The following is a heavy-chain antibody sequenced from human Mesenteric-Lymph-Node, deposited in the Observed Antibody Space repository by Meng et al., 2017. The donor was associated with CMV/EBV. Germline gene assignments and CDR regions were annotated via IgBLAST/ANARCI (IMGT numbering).Heavy chain of an antibody. CDR2: ISSSSSYI. D-gene: IGHD6-13*01. Sequence: LSLTCAASGFTFSSYSMNWVRQAPGKGLEWVSSISSSSSYIYYADSVKGRFTISRDNAKNSLYLQMNSLRAEDTAVYYCARALSSSSIPYYYYYGMDVWGQGTTVTVSS. J-gene: IGHJ6*02. V-gene: IGHV3-21*01. CDR3: ARALSSSSIPYYYYYGMDV. CDR1: GFTFSSYS.